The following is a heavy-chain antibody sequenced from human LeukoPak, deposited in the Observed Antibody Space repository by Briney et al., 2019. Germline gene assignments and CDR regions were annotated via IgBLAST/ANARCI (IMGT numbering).Heavy chain of an antibody. CDR3: ARRLNSYDSSGFLLNAFDI. CDR2: IYYSGST. J-gene: IGHJ3*02. V-gene: IGHV4-59*08. Sequence: SETLSLTCAVYGGSFSSYYWSWIRQPPGKGLEWIGYIYYSGSTNYNPSLKSRVTISVDTSKNQFSLKLSSVTAADTAMYYCARRLNSYDSSGFLLNAFDIWGQGTMVTVSS. D-gene: IGHD3-22*01. CDR1: GGSFSSYY.